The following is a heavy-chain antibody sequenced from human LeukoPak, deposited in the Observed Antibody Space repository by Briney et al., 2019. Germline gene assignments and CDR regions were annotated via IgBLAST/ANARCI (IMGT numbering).Heavy chain of an antibody. CDR3: ARGHWGLDY. CDR1: GFTFSVHY. CDR2: ISDSGNI. J-gene: IGHJ4*02. V-gene: IGHV3-11*01. Sequence: LVQSGGDLVRPGGSLRLSCVASGFTFSVHYMSWIRQAPGKGLESVGYISDSGNIYYVDSVKGRFTISRDNAKNSLYLEMSSLRVEDAAVYYCARGHWGLDYWGQGTLVTVSS. D-gene: IGHD7-27*01.